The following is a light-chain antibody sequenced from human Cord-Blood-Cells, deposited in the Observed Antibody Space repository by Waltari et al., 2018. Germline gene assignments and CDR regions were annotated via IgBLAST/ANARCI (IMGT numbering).Light chain of an antibody. Sequence: EIVMTQSPATLSVSPGERATLSCRASQSVSNNLAWYQQKPGQGPRLLIYGASTRATGIPARFSGSGSGTEFTLTISSLQSEDFAVYYCQQYNNWPRTFGQGTKVEIK. V-gene: IGKV3-15*01. CDR1: QSVSNN. CDR3: QQYNNWPRT. CDR2: GAS. J-gene: IGKJ1*01.